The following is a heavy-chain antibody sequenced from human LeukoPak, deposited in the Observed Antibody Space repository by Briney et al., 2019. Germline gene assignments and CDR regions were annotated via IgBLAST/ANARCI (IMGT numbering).Heavy chain of an antibody. V-gene: IGHV3-23*01. Sequence: GGSLRLSCAASGFTFSSYAMSWVRQAPGKGLEWVSAISGSGGSTYYADSVKGRFTISRDNSKNTLYLQMNSLRAEDTAVYYCAKAPLAYYYGSSAQGDFDYWGQGTLVTVSS. CDR2: ISGSGGST. CDR1: GFTFSSYA. CDR3: AKAPLAYYYGSSAQGDFDY. J-gene: IGHJ4*02. D-gene: IGHD3-22*01.